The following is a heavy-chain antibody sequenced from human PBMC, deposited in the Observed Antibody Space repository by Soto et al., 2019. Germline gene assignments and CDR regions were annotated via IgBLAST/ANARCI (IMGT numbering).Heavy chain of an antibody. CDR1: GFTISTYA. CDR2: VTGSGGQI. J-gene: IGHJ5*02. CDR3: AKDAVYSDGLWRMDS. D-gene: IGHD2-8*02. V-gene: IGHV3-23*01. Sequence: PGGSLRLSCAASGFTISTYAMTWVRQAPGKGLECVSGVTGSGGQIHYADSVKGRFTISKDNSKNTLYLQMSSLRDEDTALYYCAKDAVYSDGLWRMDSWGQGTLVTFSS.